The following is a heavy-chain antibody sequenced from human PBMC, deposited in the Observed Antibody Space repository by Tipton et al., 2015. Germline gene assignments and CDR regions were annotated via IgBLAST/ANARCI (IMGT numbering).Heavy chain of an antibody. D-gene: IGHD2-2*01. CDR2: MSANSGVT. CDR1: GYTFTSYD. CDR3: AKDRSSSTSCHNW. Sequence: QSGAEVKKPGASVKVSCKASGYTFTSYDINWFRQATGQGLEWMGWMSANSGVTGYAQKFQGRVTMTRDTSVRTAYMELSSLRAEDTAVYYCAKDRSSSTSCHNWWGQGTLVTVSS. J-gene: IGHJ4*02. V-gene: IGHV1-8*01.